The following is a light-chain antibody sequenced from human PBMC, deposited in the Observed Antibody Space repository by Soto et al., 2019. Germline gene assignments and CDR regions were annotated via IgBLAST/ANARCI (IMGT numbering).Light chain of an antibody. J-gene: IGKJ1*01. CDR1: QTISRY. Sequence: DIQMSQSPSSLSASVRDRVTITCRASQTISRYLNWYQQKPGKAPKLLIFAASSLQSGVPSRFSGSGSGTDFTLTISSLQSDDIAVYYCQQYHNWPAFGQGTKVEIK. CDR3: QQYHNWPA. V-gene: IGKV1-39*01. CDR2: AAS.